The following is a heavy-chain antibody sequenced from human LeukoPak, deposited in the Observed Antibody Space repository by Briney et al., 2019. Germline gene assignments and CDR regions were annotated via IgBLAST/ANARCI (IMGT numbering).Heavy chain of an antibody. V-gene: IGHV5-51*01. D-gene: IGHD5-12*01. Sequence: GESLKISCKGSGYSFNSYCIGWVRQMPGKGLEWMGIIYPGDSDTRYSPSFQGQVTISADKSISTAYLQWSSLKASDTAMYYCARLPGIVATIERYFDYWGQGTLVTVSS. J-gene: IGHJ4*02. CDR2: IYPGDSDT. CDR3: ARLPGIVATIERYFDY. CDR1: GYSFNSYC.